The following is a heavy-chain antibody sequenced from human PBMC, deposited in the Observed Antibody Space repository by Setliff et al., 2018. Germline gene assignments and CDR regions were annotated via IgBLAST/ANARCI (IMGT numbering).Heavy chain of an antibody. CDR2: IYTSGST. J-gene: IGHJ5*02. D-gene: IGHD3-3*01. CDR1: GGSISSGSYY. V-gene: IGHV4-61*09. CDR3: ARASLGYDFWSGYYSPELWLDP. Sequence: SETLSLTRTVSGGSISSGSYYWSWIRQPAGKGLEWIGHIYTSGSTNYNPSLKSRVTISVDTSKNQFSLKLSSVTAADTAVYYCARASLGYDFWSGYYSPELWLDPWGQGTLVTVSS.